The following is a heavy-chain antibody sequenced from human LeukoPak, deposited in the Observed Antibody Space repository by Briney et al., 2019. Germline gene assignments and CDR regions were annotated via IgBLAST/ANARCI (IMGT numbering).Heavy chain of an antibody. Sequence: ASVKVSCKASGYSFTAHYIHWVRQAPGQGLEWMGSINPNTGGTNYAEKFQGRVTMTSDTSTTTAYMGPSSLSSDDTAVYFCSRSSAAAGAVGYWGQGTLVTVSS. J-gene: IGHJ4*02. D-gene: IGHD6-13*01. CDR2: INPNTGGT. CDR1: GYSFTAHY. V-gene: IGHV1-2*02. CDR3: SRSSAAAGAVGY.